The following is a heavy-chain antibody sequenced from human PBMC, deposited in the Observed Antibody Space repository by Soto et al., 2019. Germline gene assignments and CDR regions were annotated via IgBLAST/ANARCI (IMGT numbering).Heavy chain of an antibody. CDR1: GYTFTSYA. D-gene: IGHD2-21*02. Sequence: QVQLVQSGAEEKKPGASVKVSCKASGYTFTSYAMHWVRQAPGQRLEWMGWINAGNGNTKYSQKFQGRVTITRDTAACTAYMELSSLRSEDTAVYYCAGSIVLVTALDYWGQGTLVTVSS. J-gene: IGHJ4*02. V-gene: IGHV1-3*05. CDR3: AGSIVLVTALDY. CDR2: INAGNGNT.